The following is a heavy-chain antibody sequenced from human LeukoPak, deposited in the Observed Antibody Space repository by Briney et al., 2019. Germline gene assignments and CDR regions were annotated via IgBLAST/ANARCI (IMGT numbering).Heavy chain of an antibody. D-gene: IGHD3-9*01. CDR2: ISGSGGDT. CDR3: ATRRDWASYFNY. CDR1: GFTFSSYG. J-gene: IGHJ4*02. Sequence: PGGSLRLSCAASGFTFSSYGMTWVRQAPGKGLEWVSFISGSGGDTYYADSVKGRFTISRDNSKNTLYLQMSSLRPEDTAVYYGATRRDWASYFNYWGQGTLVTVSS. V-gene: IGHV3-23*01.